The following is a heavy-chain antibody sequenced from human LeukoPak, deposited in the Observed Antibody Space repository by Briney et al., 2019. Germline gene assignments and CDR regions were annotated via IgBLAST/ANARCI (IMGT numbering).Heavy chain of an antibody. V-gene: IGHV4-61*02. J-gene: IGHJ2*01. CDR2: IYTSGST. Sequence: SQTLSLTCTVSGGSISSGSYYWSWIRQPAGKGLEWIGRIYTSGSTNYNPSLKSRVTISVDTSKNQFSLKLSSVTAADTAVYYCARSSTIFGVATNYWYFDLWGRGTLVTVSS. CDR3: ARSSTIFGVATNYWYFDL. D-gene: IGHD3-3*01. CDR1: GGSISSGSYY.